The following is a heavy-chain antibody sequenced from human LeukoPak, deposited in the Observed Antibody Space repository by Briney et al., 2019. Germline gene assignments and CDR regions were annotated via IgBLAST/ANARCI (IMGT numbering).Heavy chain of an antibody. Sequence: SSETLSLTCTVSGGSISSYYWSWIRQPPGKGLEWIGEINHSGSTNYNPSLKSRVTISVDTSRNQFSLKLTSVTAADTAVYYCARARPYYYGMDVWGQGTTVTVSS. V-gene: IGHV4-34*01. CDR1: GGSISSYY. CDR2: INHSGST. J-gene: IGHJ6*02. CDR3: ARARPYYYGMDV.